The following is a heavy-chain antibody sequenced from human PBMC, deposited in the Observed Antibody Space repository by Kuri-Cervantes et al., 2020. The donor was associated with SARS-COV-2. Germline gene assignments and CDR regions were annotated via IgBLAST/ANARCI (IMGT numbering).Heavy chain of an antibody. CDR2: ISSSSSYI. CDR1: GFTFSSYA. V-gene: IGHV3-21*01. D-gene: IGHD1-14*01. Sequence: GESLKISCAASGFTFSSYAMHWVRQAPGKGLEWVSSISSSSSYIYYADSVKGRFTISRDNAKNSLYLQMNSLRAEDTAVYYCARRGRTSSFDYWGQGTLVTVSS. J-gene: IGHJ4*02. CDR3: ARRGRTSSFDY.